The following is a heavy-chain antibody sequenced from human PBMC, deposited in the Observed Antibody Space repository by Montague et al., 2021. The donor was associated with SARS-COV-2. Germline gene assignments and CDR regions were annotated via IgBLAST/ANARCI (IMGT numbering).Heavy chain of an antibody. D-gene: IGHD6-19*01. CDR1: GGSISSYY. J-gene: IGHJ3*02. V-gene: IGHV4-59*01. Sequence: SETLSLTCTVSGGSISSYYWSWIRQPPGKGLEWIGYIYYSGSTNYNPSLKSRVTISVDTSKNQFSLKLSSVTAADTAVYYCARGSGWMGYAFDIWGQGATVTVSS. CDR3: ARGSGWMGYAFDI. CDR2: IYYSGST.